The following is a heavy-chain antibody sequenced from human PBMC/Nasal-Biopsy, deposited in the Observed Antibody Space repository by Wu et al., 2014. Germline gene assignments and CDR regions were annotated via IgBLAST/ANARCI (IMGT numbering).Heavy chain of an antibody. D-gene: IGHD3-10*01. J-gene: IGHJ4*02. Sequence: GAEVKKPEESLKISCQGSGYTFTSFWIGWVRQMPGKGLEYMGFIYPGDSDTRYSPSFEGQITISVDKSSSTAYLQWNSLKASDTAIYFCARHWGSGSFYKNYFDHWGQGTLVTVSS. CDR1: GYTFTSFW. V-gene: IGHV5-51*01. CDR3: ARHWGSGSFYKNYFDH. CDR2: IYPGDSDT.